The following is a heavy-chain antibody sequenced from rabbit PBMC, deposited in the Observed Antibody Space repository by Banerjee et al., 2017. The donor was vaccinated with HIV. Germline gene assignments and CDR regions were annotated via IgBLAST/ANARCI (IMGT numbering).Heavy chain of an antibody. Sequence: QEQLVESGGDLVKPEGSLTLTCTASGFSFSNGYVMCWVRQAPGKGLEWIACINTISGDTVYATWAKGRFTISKASWTTVTLQMTSLTAADTASYFCARDFNLWGPGTLVTVS. CDR1: GFSFSNGYV. CDR2: INTISGDT. J-gene: IGHJ4*01. CDR3: ARDFNL. V-gene: IGHV1S45*01.